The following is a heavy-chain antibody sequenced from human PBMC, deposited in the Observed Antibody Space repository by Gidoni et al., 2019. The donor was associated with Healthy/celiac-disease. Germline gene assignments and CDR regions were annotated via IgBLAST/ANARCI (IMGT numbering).Heavy chain of an antibody. J-gene: IGHJ4*02. CDR2: IRIKAYGGTT. Sequence: EVQLVESGGGLVQPGRALRLSCTASGFTLGDYAMSWFRQAPGKGLEWVGFIRIKAYGGTTEYAASVKGRFTISRDDSKSIAYLQMNSLKTEDTAVYYCTRVGGGIAAAGTREFDYWGQGTLVTVSS. V-gene: IGHV3-49*03. CDR3: TRVGGGIAAAGTREFDY. CDR1: GFTLGDYA. D-gene: IGHD6-13*01.